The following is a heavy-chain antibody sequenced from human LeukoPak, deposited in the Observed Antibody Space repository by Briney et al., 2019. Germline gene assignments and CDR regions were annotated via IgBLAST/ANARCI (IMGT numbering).Heavy chain of an antibody. CDR1: GGTFSSYA. CDR3: AREDYDILTGGQFDP. J-gene: IGHJ5*02. Sequence: PGSSVKVSCKASGGTFSSYAISWVRQAPGQGLEWMGGIIPIFGTANYAQKFQGRVAITTDESTSTAYMELSSLRSEDTAVYYCAREDYDILTGGQFDPWGQGTLVTVSS. D-gene: IGHD3-9*01. V-gene: IGHV1-69*05. CDR2: IIPIFGTA.